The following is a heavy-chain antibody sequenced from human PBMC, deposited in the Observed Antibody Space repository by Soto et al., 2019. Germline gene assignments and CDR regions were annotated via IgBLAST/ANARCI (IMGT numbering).Heavy chain of an antibody. CDR1: GGSISSYY. V-gene: IGHV4-59*01. J-gene: IGHJ6*02. D-gene: IGHD3-3*01. Sequence: SETLSLTCTVSGGSISSYYWSWIRQPPGKGLEWIGYIYYSGSTNYNPSLKSRVTISVDTSKNQFSLKLSSVTAADTAVYYCARYTRSIFLMGYYYYGMDVWGQGTTVTVSS. CDR3: ARYTRSIFLMGYYYYGMDV. CDR2: IYYSGST.